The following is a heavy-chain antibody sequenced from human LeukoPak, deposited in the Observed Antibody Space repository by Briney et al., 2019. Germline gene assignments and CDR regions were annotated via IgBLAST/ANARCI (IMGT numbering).Heavy chain of an antibody. CDR1: GYTFTSYG. J-gene: IGHJ4*02. CDR2: ISAYNGNT. Sequence: ASVKVSCKASGYTFTSYGISWVRQAPGQGLEWMGRISAYNGNTNYAQKLQGRVTMTTDTSTSTAYMELRSLRSDDTAVYYCARDPEYRIAVAGKRGRYFDYWGQGTLVTVSS. D-gene: IGHD6-19*01. CDR3: ARDPEYRIAVAGKRGRYFDY. V-gene: IGHV1-18*01.